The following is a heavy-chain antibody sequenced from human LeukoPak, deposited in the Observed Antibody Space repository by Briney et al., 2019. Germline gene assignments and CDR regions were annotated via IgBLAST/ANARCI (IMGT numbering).Heavy chain of an antibody. CDR1: GYTFTSYD. Sequence: GASVKVSCKASGYTFTSYDINWVRQAIGQGLEWMGWMNPDSGNTGYAQKFQGRVTMTRNTSISTAYMELSSLRSEDTAVYYCARVGSYFNLGAAFDIWGQGTMVTVSS. J-gene: IGHJ3*02. CDR2: MNPDSGNT. V-gene: IGHV1-8*01. CDR3: ARVGSYFNLGAAFDI. D-gene: IGHD1-26*01.